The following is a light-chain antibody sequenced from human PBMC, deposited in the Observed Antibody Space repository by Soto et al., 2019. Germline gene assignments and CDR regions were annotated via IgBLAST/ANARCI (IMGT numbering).Light chain of an antibody. V-gene: IGKV1-5*01. J-gene: IGKJ1*01. CDR2: DAS. Sequence: DIPMTQSPSTLSASVGDRLTITCRASQSISSWLAWYQQKPGKPPKLLIYDASSLESGVPSRFSGSGSGTEFTLTITSLQPDDFATYYCQHYNSYSEAFGQGTKVDIK. CDR1: QSISSW. CDR3: QHYNSYSEA.